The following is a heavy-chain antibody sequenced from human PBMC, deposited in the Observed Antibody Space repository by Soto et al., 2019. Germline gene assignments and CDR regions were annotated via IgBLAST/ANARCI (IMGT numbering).Heavy chain of an antibody. CDR3: ASDVYNYYFDF. CDR2: ISYDGRNN. D-gene: IGHD1-1*01. V-gene: IGHV3-30*04. J-gene: IGHJ4*02. CDR1: GFTFSSYA. Sequence: GGSLRLSCAASGFTFSSYAMHWVRQAPGKGLEWVAVISYDGRNNYYADSVKGRFTISRDNSKNTLYLQMNSLRAEDTAVYYCASDVYNYYFDFWGQGTLVTVSS.